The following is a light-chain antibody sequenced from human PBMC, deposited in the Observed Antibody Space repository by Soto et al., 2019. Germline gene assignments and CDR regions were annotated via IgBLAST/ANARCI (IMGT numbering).Light chain of an antibody. CDR2: GAS. J-gene: IGKJ1*01. CDR1: QSVSSSY. CDR3: QQRSKWPIT. Sequence: EIVLTQSPGTLSLSPGERATLSCRASQSVSSSYLAWYQQKPGQAPRLLIYGASSRATGIPDRFSGSGSGTDFTLTISSLEPEDFAVYYCQQRSKWPITFGQGTKVDIK. V-gene: IGKV3D-20*02.